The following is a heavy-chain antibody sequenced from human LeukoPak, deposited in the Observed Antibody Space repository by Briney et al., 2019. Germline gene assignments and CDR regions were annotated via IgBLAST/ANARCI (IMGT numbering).Heavy chain of an antibody. Sequence: GASVKVSCKASGYTFTGYYMHWVRQAPGKGLEWMGGFDPEDGETIYAQKFQGRVTMTEDTSTDTAYMELSSLKSEDTAVYYCATDLPAPSIFGVVISSWGQGTLVTVSS. V-gene: IGHV1-24*01. CDR3: ATDLPAPSIFGVVISS. CDR1: GYTFTGYY. J-gene: IGHJ4*02. D-gene: IGHD3-3*01. CDR2: FDPEDGET.